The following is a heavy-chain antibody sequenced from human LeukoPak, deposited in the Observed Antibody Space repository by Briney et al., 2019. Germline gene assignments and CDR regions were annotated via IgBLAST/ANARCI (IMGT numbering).Heavy chain of an antibody. V-gene: IGHV4-34*01. CDR1: GGSFSGYY. Sequence: NPSETPSLTCAVYGGSFSGYYWSWIRQPPGKGLEWIGEINHSGSTNYNPSLKSRVTISVDTSKNQFSLKLSSVTAADTAVYYCARGRRNVDIVATILSSSSPYSSSWYFDYWGQGTLVTVSS. CDR2: INHSGST. CDR3: ARGRRNVDIVATILSSSSPYSSSWYFDY. D-gene: IGHD5-12*01. J-gene: IGHJ4*02.